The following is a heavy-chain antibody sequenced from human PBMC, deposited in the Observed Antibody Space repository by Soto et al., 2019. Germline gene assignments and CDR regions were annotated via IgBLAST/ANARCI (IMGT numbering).Heavy chain of an antibody. J-gene: IGHJ4*02. CDR2: IYYSGST. CDR1: GGSISSGGYY. Sequence: PSETLSLTCTVSGGSISSGGYYWSWIRQHPGKGLEWIGYIYYSGSTYYNPSLKSRVTISVDTSKNQFSLKLSSVTAADTAVYYCARCNDILTGYPYYFDYWGQGTLVTVSS. CDR3: ARCNDILTGYPYYFDY. D-gene: IGHD3-9*01. V-gene: IGHV4-31*03.